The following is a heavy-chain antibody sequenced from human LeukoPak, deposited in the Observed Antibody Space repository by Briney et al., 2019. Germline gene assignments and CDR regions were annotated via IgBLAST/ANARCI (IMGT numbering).Heavy chain of an antibody. CDR1: GGSIRSSSYY. J-gene: IGHJ5*02. V-gene: IGHV4-39*01. CDR2: ISYSGST. D-gene: IGHD6-19*01. CDR3: ARSPGVGQWQVLNQYNWFDP. Sequence: PSETLSLTCTVSGGSIRSSSYYWGWIRQPPGKGLEWIGIISYSGSTYYSPPRRSRVTISVDTSKNQFSLKLISVTTTDTAVYYCARSPGVGQWQVLNQYNWFDPWGQGTLVTVSS.